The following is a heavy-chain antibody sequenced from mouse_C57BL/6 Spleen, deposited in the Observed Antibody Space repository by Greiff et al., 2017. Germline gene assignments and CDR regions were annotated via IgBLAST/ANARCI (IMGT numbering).Heavy chain of an antibody. CDR1: GYTFTSYW. D-gene: IGHD2-3*01. CDR2: IDPSDSYT. Sequence: QVQLQQPGAELVKPGASVKLSCKASGYTFTSYWMQWVKQRPGQGLEGIGEIDPSDSYTNYNQKFKGKATLTVDTSSSTAYMQLSSLTSEDSAVYYCASKGGYYAFDYWGQGTTLTVSS. J-gene: IGHJ2*01. V-gene: IGHV1-50*01. CDR3: ASKGGYYAFDY.